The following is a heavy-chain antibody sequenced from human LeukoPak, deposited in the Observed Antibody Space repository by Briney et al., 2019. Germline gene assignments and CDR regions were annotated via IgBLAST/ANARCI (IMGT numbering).Heavy chain of an antibody. Sequence: SETLSLTCTVSGGSISSSSYYWGWIRQPPGKGLGWIGSIYYSGSTYYNPSLKSRVTISVDTSKNQFSLKLSSVTAADTAVYYCARQNYDFWSGYSYYYYYMDVWGKGTTVTVSS. CDR3: ARQNYDFWSGYSYYYYYMDV. CDR1: GGSISSSSYY. D-gene: IGHD3-3*01. CDR2: IYYSGST. J-gene: IGHJ6*03. V-gene: IGHV4-39*01.